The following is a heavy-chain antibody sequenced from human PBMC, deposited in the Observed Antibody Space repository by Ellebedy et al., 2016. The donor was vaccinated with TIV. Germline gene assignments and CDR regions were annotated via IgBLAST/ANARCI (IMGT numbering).Heavy chain of an antibody. CDR3: AKGRKLIRSSSLDY. Sequence: PGGSLRLSCAASGFTFSSYAMHWVRQAPGKGLEWVAVISYDGSNKYHADSVKGRFTISRDNSKNMLFLQMNSLRAEDTALYYCAKGRKLIRSSSLDYWGQGTLVTVSS. J-gene: IGHJ4*02. V-gene: IGHV3-30-3*01. D-gene: IGHD3-22*01. CDR1: GFTFSSYA. CDR2: ISYDGSNK.